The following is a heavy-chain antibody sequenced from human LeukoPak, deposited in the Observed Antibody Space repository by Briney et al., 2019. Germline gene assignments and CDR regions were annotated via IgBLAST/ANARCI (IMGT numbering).Heavy chain of an antibody. Sequence: SETLSLTCSVAGGSINNYYWSWIRQPPGEILEWMGYIYYNGNTDYNPSLRSRVTMSVDTSKNQFFLNLRSVTAADTAVYYCARIQYNGGESFDSWGQGALVTVSS. J-gene: IGHJ4*02. V-gene: IGHV4-59*01. CDR3: ARIQYNGGESFDS. CDR1: GGSINNYY. CDR2: IYYNGNT. D-gene: IGHD4-11*01.